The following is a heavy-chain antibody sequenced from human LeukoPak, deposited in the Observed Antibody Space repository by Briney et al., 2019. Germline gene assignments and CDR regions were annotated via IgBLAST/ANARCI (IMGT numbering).Heavy chain of an antibody. CDR1: GGSLSGYY. J-gene: IGHJ4*02. D-gene: IGHD1-7*01. V-gene: IGHV4-34*01. CDR2: INHSGST. Sequence: PSETLSLTCAVYGGSLSGYYWSWIRQPPGKGLEWIGEINHSGSTNYNPSLKSRVTISVDTSKNQFSLKLSSVTAADTAVYYCARLRDITGTTRAGVKGIDYWGQGTLVTVSS. CDR3: ARLRDITGTTRAGVKGIDY.